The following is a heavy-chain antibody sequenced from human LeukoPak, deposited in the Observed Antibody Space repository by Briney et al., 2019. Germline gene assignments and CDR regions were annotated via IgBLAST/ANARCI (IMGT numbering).Heavy chain of an antibody. Sequence: SVKVSCKVSGGTFSSSGISWVRQAPGQGLEWMGGIIPMFGTPNYAHKLQGRVTITTDESTSTVYMELTSLGSEDTADYFCARATGDRILTGYGSFDHWGQGTLVTVSS. CDR2: IIPMFGTP. CDR1: GGTFSSSG. CDR3: ARATGDRILTGYGSFDH. D-gene: IGHD3-9*01. V-gene: IGHV1-69*05. J-gene: IGHJ4*02.